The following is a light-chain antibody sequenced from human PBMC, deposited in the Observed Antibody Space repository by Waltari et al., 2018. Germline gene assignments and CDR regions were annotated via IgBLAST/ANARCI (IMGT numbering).Light chain of an antibody. CDR1: QSVRSN. V-gene: IGKV3D-15*01. CDR3: QHYTNWPLT. Sequence: EIVMTQSPATLSVSPGERATLSCRASQSVRSNYLAWYQQKPGQPPRLLIYGVSTRATGIPDRFSGSGSGTDFTLTISSLQSEDFAVYYCQHYTNWPLTFGGGTKVEIK. J-gene: IGKJ4*01. CDR2: GVS.